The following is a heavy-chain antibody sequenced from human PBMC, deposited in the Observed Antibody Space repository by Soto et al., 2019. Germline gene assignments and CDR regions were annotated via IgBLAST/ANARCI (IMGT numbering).Heavy chain of an antibody. V-gene: IGHV1-2*02. Sequence: QVQLVQSGAEVKKSGASVKISCKASGYSFTGYYIHWVRQAPGQGLEWMGEISPNSGGTKYAQKFQGRVTMTRDTSLTKGFQELSNLSPNETAGNYFGKRRRGGVGGFYWGQGTLVTVYS. CDR3: GKRRRGGVGGFY. D-gene: IGHD3-16*01. CDR2: ISPNSGGT. CDR1: GYSFTGYY. J-gene: IGHJ4*02.